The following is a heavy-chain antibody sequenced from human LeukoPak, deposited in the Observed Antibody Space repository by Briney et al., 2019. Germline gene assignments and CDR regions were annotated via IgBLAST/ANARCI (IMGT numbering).Heavy chain of an antibody. J-gene: IGHJ4*02. D-gene: IGHD1-1*01. CDR2: ISDSGGIT. Sequence: GGSLRLSCAASGFTFSTYAMTWVRQPPGKGQQWVSSISDSGGITYYADSVNGRFTISRDNFKNTLYLQMNSLRVEDTAVYYCAKGHSAHGTGFDGWGQGTLVIASS. CDR3: AKGHSAHGTGFDG. CDR1: GFTFSTYA. V-gene: IGHV3-23*01.